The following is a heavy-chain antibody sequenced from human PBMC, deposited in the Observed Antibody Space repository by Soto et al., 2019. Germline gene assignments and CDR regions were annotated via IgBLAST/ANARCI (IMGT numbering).Heavy chain of an antibody. V-gene: IGHV4-34*01. CDR1: GGSFSGHY. Sequence: AVTLSLTCAVYGGSFSGHYWSWICQPPGKGLEWIGEINHSGSTNYNPSLKSRVTISVDTSKNQLSLKLSSVTAADTAVYYCARGPYYDFWSGYRNLYYYYGMDVWGQGTTVT. CDR3: ARGPYYDFWSGYRNLYYYYGMDV. CDR2: INHSGST. D-gene: IGHD3-3*01. J-gene: IGHJ6*02.